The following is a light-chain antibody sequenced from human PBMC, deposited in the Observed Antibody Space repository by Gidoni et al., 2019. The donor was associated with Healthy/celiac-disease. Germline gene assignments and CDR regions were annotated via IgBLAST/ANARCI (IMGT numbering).Light chain of an antibody. CDR3: QQYDNLPRT. V-gene: IGKV1-33*01. CDR2: DAS. J-gene: IGKJ1*01. Sequence: IQLSQYPSSLSASVGDRVTLTCQASQDISNYLNWYQQKPGKAPKLLIDDASNLETGVPSRFSGSGSGTDFTFTISSLQPEDIATYYCQQYDNLPRTFGQGTKVEIK. CDR1: QDISNY.